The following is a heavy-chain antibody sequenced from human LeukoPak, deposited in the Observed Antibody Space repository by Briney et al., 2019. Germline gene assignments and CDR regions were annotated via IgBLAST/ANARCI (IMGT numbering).Heavy chain of an antibody. Sequence: GASVKVSCKASGYTFTGYYMHWVRQAPGQGLEWMGWINPNRGGTNYAQTFQGRVTMTRDTSISTAYMELSRLRSDDTAVYYCARNLFVKFSTVTDFKDDYWGQGTLVTVSS. J-gene: IGHJ4*02. V-gene: IGHV1-2*02. D-gene: IGHD4-17*01. CDR3: ARNLFVKFSTVTDFKDDY. CDR2: INPNRGGT. CDR1: GYTFTGYY.